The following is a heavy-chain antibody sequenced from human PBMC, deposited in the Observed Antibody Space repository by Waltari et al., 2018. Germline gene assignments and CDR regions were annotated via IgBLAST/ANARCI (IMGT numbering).Heavy chain of an antibody. CDR2: ISYDGSNK. CDR3: ATPNPEWELLPQH. D-gene: IGHD1-26*01. V-gene: IGHV3-30*03. Sequence: QVQLVESGGGVVQPGRSLRLSCAASGFTFSSYGMHWVRQAPGKGLEWVAVISYDGSNKYYADSVKGRFTISRDNSKNTLYLQMNSLRAEDTAVYYCATPNPEWELLPQHWGQGTLVTVSS. CDR1: GFTFSSYG. J-gene: IGHJ1*01.